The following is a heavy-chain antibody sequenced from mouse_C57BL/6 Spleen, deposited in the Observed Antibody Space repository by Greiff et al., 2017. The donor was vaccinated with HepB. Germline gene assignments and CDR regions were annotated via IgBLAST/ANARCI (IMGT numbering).Heavy chain of an antibody. CDR1: GYAFSSSW. J-gene: IGHJ4*01. D-gene: IGHD1-1*01. CDR2: IYPGDGDT. Sequence: QVQLQQSGPELVKPGASVKISCKASGYAFSSSWMNWVKQRPGKGLEWIGRIYPGDGDTNYNGKFKGKATLTADKSSSTAYMQLSSLTSEDSAVYFSARSITTVVADYAMDYWGQGTSVTVSS. CDR3: ARSITTVVADYAMDY. V-gene: IGHV1-82*01.